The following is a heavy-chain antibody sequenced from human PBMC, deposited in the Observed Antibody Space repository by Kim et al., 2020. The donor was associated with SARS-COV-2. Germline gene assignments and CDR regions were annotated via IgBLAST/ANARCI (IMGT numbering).Heavy chain of an antibody. CDR3: ARDRPVRHCSGGSCHTNH. J-gene: IGHJ4*02. D-gene: IGHD2-15*01. CDR1: GYTFTGYY. V-gene: IGHV1-2*02. Sequence: ASVKVSCKASGYTFTGYYMHWVRQAPGQGLEWMGWINPNSGGTNYAQKFQGRVTMTRDTSISTAYMELSRLRSDDTAVYYCARDRPVRHCSGGSCHTNHWGQGTLVTVSS. CDR2: INPNSGGT.